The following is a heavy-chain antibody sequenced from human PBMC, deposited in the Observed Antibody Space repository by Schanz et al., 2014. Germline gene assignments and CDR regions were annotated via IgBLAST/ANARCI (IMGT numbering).Heavy chain of an antibody. V-gene: IGHV3-23*01. J-gene: IGHJ6*02. Sequence: DVQLLESGGGLVQPGGSLRLSCAASGFTFNSYAMTWVRQAPGKGLEWASSISHSGGRKYYADSVKGRFTISRDNSENTLYLQMNSLSADDTAVFYCAKGMGYCSGGTCYDYYYYGLDVWGQGTTVTVSS. CDR2: ISHSGGRK. CDR1: GFTFNSYA. D-gene: IGHD2-15*01. CDR3: AKGMGYCSGGTCYDYYYYGLDV.